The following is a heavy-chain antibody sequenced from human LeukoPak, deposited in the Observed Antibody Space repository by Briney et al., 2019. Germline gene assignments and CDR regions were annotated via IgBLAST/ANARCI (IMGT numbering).Heavy chain of an antibody. V-gene: IGHV3-30*03. Sequence: AGGSLRLSCAASGFTFSSYGMHWVRQAPGKGLEWVVVISYDGSNKYYADSVKGRFTISRDNSKNTLYLQMNSLRAEDTAVYYCARRGATRTVDYWGQGTLVTVSS. CDR2: ISYDGSNK. D-gene: IGHD1-26*01. CDR3: ARRGATRTVDY. J-gene: IGHJ4*02. CDR1: GFTFSSYG.